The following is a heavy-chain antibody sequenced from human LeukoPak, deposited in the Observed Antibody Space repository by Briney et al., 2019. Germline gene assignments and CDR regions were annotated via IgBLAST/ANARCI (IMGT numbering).Heavy chain of an antibody. CDR1: GYTLTELS. D-gene: IGHD2-2*02. CDR2: FDPEDGET. V-gene: IGHV1-24*01. J-gene: IGHJ6*03. Sequence: ASVKVSCKVSGYTLTELSMHWVRQAPGKGLEWMGGFDPEDGETIYAQKFQGRVTMTEDTSTDTAYMELSSLRSEDTAVYYCASGAVVTGPAAITDHYYYMDVWGKGTTVTNSS. CDR3: ASGAVVTGPAAITDHYYYMDV.